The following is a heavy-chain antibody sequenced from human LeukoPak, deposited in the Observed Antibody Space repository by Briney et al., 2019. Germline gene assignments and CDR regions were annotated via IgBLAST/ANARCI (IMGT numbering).Heavy chain of an antibody. D-gene: IGHD1-26*01. CDR3: ARDWDPHSGVDY. V-gene: IGHV1-69*04. CDR1: GGTFSSYA. Sequence: GASVKVSCKASGGTFSSYAISWVRQAPGQGLEWMGRIIPILGIANYAQKFQGRVTITADKSTSAAYMELSSLRSEDTAVYYCARDWDPHSGVDYWGQGTLVTVSS. J-gene: IGHJ4*02. CDR2: IIPILGIA.